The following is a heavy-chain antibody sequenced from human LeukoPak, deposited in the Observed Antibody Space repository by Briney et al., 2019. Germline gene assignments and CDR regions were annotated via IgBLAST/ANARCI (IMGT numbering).Heavy chain of an antibody. CDR1: GGSISSSNW. D-gene: IGHD3-3*01. Sequence: PSETLSLTCAVSGGSISSSNWWSWVRQPPGKGLEWIGEIYHSGSTNYNPSLKSRVTISVDKSKNQFSLKLSSVTAADTAVYYCATSRREYFGVVRFYMDVWGKGTTVTVSS. V-gene: IGHV4-4*02. CDR3: ATSRREYFGVVRFYMDV. J-gene: IGHJ6*03. CDR2: IYHSGST.